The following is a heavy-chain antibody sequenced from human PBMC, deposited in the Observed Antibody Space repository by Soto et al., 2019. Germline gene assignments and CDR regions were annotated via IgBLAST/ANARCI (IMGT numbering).Heavy chain of an antibody. CDR1: GGSISSSSYL. CDR3: SRIAVDGPITGFDH. Sequence: SETLSLTCTVSGGSISSSSYLWGWIRQPPGKGLQWIGSVSYSGSTYYNPSLKSRVTISVDTSKTQSSLRLSSVTAADTAVYYFSRIAVDGPITGFDHSGQGDQVHLSS. D-gene: IGHD6-19*01. CDR2: VSYSGST. V-gene: IGHV4-39*01. J-gene: IGHJ4*02.